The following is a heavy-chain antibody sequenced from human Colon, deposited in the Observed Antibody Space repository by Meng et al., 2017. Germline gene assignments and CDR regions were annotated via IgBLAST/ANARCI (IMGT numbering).Heavy chain of an antibody. CDR2: IKSKADGGTA. CDR3: GGNNYGYDY. CDR1: GFTFRDAW. Sequence: EVQLGGSGVTLVKAGGSLRLSRAASGFTFRDAWMSWVRQAPGKGLEGVGRIKSKADGGTADYAAPVNGRFSISRDDSKNTLYLQMNSLKTEDTAVYYCGGNNYGYDYWGQGTLVTVSS. J-gene: IGHJ4*02. V-gene: IGHV3-15*02. D-gene: IGHD5-18*01.